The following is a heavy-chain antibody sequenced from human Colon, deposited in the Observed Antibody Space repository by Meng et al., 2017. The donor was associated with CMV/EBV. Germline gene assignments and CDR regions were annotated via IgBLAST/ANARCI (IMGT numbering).Heavy chain of an antibody. Sequence: QGQLQVSGPGLVKPSETLSLTCTVSGGSISGHYWTWIRRPAGEGLQWLGRIYSNGRIDENYSLRSRVTISVDTSKNQLSLRLTSVTAADTAVYYCGRAGARGVPIDVWGRGTLVTVSS. V-gene: IGHV4-4*07. CDR3: GRAGARGVPIDV. J-gene: IGHJ1*01. CDR1: GGSISGHY. D-gene: IGHD3-10*01. CDR2: IYSNGRI.